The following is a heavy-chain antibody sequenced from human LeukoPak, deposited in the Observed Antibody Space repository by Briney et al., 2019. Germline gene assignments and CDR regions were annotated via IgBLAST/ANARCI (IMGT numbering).Heavy chain of an antibody. Sequence: GRSLRLSCAASGFTFSSSAMHWVRQAPGKGLEWVAVISYDGNNKYYADSVKGRFTISRDNSKNMLYLQINSLSGEDTAVYCCARDYVVVETATSGRLDYWGQGTLVTVSS. CDR3: ARDYVVVETATSGRLDY. CDR1: GFTFSSSA. V-gene: IGHV3-30*04. CDR2: ISYDGNNK. J-gene: IGHJ4*02. D-gene: IGHD2-21*02.